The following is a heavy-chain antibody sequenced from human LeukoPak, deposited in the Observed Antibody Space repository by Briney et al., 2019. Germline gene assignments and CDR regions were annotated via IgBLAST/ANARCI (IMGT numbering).Heavy chain of an antibody. Sequence: SETLSLTCTVSGGSISSSSYYWGWIRQPPGKGLEWIGSIYYSGSTYYNPSLKSRVTISVDTSKNQFSLKLSSVTAADTAVYYCARSRWELLLTAATYFDYWGQGTLVTVSS. V-gene: IGHV4-39*07. D-gene: IGHD1-26*01. J-gene: IGHJ4*02. CDR1: GGSISSSSYY. CDR2: IYYSGST. CDR3: ARSRWELLLTAATYFDY.